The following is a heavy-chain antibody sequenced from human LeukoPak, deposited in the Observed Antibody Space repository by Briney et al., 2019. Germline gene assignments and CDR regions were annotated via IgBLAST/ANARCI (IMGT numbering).Heavy chain of an antibody. Sequence: GGSLRLSCAASGFTFSSYSMNWVRQAPGKWLEWVSYISSSSSTIYYADSVKGRFTISRDNAKNSLYLQMNSLRAEDTAVYYCARVISSGWYLVDYWGQGTLVTVSS. J-gene: IGHJ4*02. CDR1: GFTFSSYS. CDR3: ARVISSGWYLVDY. D-gene: IGHD6-19*01. CDR2: ISSSSSTI. V-gene: IGHV3-48*01.